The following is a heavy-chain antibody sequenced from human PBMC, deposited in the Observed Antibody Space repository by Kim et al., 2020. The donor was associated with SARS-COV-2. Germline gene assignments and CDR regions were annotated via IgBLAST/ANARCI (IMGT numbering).Heavy chain of an antibody. CDR2: ISGSGAYT. D-gene: IGHD3-10*01. CDR3: AKDGSGTPRYFDY. Sequence: GGSLRLSCAASGSTFSNYAMTWVRQAPGKGLEWVSAISGSGAYTHYADSVKGRFTISRDNSKNTLYLQMNSLRAEDTAVYYCAKDGSGTPRYFDYWGQGTLVTVSS. CDR1: GSTFSNYA. J-gene: IGHJ4*02. V-gene: IGHV3-23*01.